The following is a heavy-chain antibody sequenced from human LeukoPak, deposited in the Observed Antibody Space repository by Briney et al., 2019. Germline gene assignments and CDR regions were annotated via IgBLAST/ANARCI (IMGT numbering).Heavy chain of an antibody. CDR2: IYHSGST. Sequence: SETLSLTCTVSGYSISSGYYWGWIRQPPGKGLEWIGSIYHSGSTFDNPSLKSRVTISVDTSKNQFSLKLSSVTAADTAVYYCARVFGAGYSDYWGQGTLVTVSS. CDR1: GYSISSGYY. D-gene: IGHD4/OR15-4a*01. CDR3: ARVFGAGYSDY. V-gene: IGHV4-38-2*02. J-gene: IGHJ4*02.